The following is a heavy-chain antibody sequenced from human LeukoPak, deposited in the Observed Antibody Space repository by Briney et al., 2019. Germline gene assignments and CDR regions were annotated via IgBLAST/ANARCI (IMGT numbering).Heavy chain of an antibody. Sequence: SQTLSLTCTVSGGSISSGDYYWSWIRQPPGKGLEWIGYIYYSGSTYYNPSLKSRVTISEDTSKNQFSLKLNSVTAADAAVYYCVRQGDGYCSSTNCLFSFDYWGQGTLVTVSS. V-gene: IGHV4-30-4*01. CDR3: VRQGDGYCSSTNCLFSFDY. CDR2: IYYSGST. D-gene: IGHD2-2*03. CDR1: GGSISSGDYY. J-gene: IGHJ4*02.